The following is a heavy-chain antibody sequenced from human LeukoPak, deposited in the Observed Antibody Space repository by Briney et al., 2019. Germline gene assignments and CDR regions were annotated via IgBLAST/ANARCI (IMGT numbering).Heavy chain of an antibody. CDR3: AKRADYDDYHFDY. CDR1: GFTFSSHG. J-gene: IGHJ4*02. Sequence: GGSLRLSCAASGFTFSSHGMHWVRQAPGKGLEWVAFIRYDGNSKYYADSVKGRFTISRDNSKNTLYLQMNSLRAEDTAVYYCAKRADYDDYHFDYWGQGTLVTVSS. V-gene: IGHV3-30*02. D-gene: IGHD4-17*01. CDR2: IRYDGNSK.